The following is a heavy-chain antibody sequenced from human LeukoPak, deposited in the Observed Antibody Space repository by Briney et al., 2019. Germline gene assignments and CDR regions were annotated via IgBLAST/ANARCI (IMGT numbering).Heavy chain of an antibody. J-gene: IGHJ6*02. CDR2: ISAYNGNT. CDR1: GYTFTSFA. CDR3: AREGYYDFLPYGMDV. Sequence: ASVKVSCKASGYTFTSFAISWVRQAPGQGFEWMGWISAYNGNTNYAQKVQGRVTMTTDTSTSTAYMELSSLRSEDTAVYYCAREGYYDFLPYGMDVWGQGTTVTVSS. V-gene: IGHV1-18*01. D-gene: IGHD3-3*01.